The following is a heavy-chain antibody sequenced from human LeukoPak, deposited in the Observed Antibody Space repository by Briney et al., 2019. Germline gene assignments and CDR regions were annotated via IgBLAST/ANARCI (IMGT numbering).Heavy chain of an antibody. CDR2: INPSGGST. J-gene: IGHJ6*03. Sequence: ASVKVSCKASGYTFTSYAMNWVRQAPGQGLEWMGIINPSGGSTSYAQKFQGRVTMTRDMSTSTVYMELSSLRSEDTAVYYCARDHYYDILTGYLPMSHYYYYMDVWGKGTTVTVSS. CDR1: GYTFTSYA. CDR3: ARDHYYDILTGYLPMSHYYYYMDV. D-gene: IGHD3-9*01. V-gene: IGHV1-46*01.